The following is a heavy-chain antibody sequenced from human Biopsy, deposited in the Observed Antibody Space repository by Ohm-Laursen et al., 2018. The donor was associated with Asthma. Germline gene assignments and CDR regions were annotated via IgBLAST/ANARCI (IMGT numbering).Heavy chain of an antibody. D-gene: IGHD1-26*01. J-gene: IGHJ4*02. CDR1: GFTFSEHG. CDR2: ISFDGSNK. CDR3: AKEVFPGWELRRGPDS. Sequence: RSLRLSCAASGFTFSEHGMHWVRQAPGKGLDWVAVISFDGSNKNYTDSVKGRFTISRDNSRNTLHLEMNSLRAEDTAVYFCAKEVFPGWELRRGPDSWGQGTLVTVSS. V-gene: IGHV3-30*18.